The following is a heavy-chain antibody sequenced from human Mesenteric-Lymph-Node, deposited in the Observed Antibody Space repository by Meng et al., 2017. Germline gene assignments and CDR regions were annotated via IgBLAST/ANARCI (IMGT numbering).Heavy chain of an antibody. J-gene: IGHJ4*02. D-gene: IGHD5-12*01. V-gene: IGHV3-23*01. CDR3: ATQPVDRGV. CDR1: GFPFYMYA. CDR2: ISASGSGT. Sequence: GGSLRLSCAASGFPFYMYAINWVRQAPGKALEWVSSISASGSGTYYADSVQGRFTVSRDNSKNTVYLQLNNLRAEDTAVYYCATQPVDRGVWGQGTLVTVSS.